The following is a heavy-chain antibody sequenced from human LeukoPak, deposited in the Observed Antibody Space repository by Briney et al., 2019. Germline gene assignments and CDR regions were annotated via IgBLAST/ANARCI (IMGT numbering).Heavy chain of an antibody. CDR1: GGSISSSSYY. Sequence: SETLSLTCTVSGGSISSSSYYWGWIRQPPGKGLEWIGSIYYSGSTYYNPSLKSRVTISVDTSKNQFSLKLSSVTAADTAVYYCARDYGSGSYSWFDPWGQGTLVTVSS. D-gene: IGHD3-10*01. J-gene: IGHJ5*02. CDR2: IYYSGST. V-gene: IGHV4-39*07. CDR3: ARDYGSGSYSWFDP.